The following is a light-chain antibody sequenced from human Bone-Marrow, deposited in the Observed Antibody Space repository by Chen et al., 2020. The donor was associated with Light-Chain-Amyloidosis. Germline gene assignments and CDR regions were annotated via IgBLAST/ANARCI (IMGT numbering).Light chain of an antibody. J-gene: IGLJ3*02. CDR1: NIGSTS. Sequence: SYVLTQPSSVSVAPGQTATIACGGNNIGSTSVHWYQQTPGQAPLLVVYDDSDRPSGIPERLSGSYSGNTATLTISRVDAGDEADYYCQVWDRSSDRPVFGGGTKLTVL. CDR2: DDS. V-gene: IGLV3-21*02. CDR3: QVWDRSSDRPV.